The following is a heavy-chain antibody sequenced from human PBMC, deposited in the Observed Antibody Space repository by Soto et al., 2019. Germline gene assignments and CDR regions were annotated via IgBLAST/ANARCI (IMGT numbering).Heavy chain of an antibody. Sequence: SETLSLTCAVCGGSISSGGYSWSCIRQPPWKGLEWIGYIYHSGSTYYNPSLKIRVTISVDRSKNQFSLKLSSVNAADTAVYYCARPRSCSSTSCYKYFQHWGQGTLVTVSS. CDR2: IYHSGST. J-gene: IGHJ1*01. CDR1: GGSISSGGYS. D-gene: IGHD2-2*02. V-gene: IGHV4-30-2*01. CDR3: ARPRSCSSTSCYKYFQH.